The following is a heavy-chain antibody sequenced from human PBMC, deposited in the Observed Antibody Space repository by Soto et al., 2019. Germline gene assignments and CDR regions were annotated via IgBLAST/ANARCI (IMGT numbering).Heavy chain of an antibody. J-gene: IGHJ4*02. Sequence: QVQLVESGGGVVQPGRSLRLSCAASGFTFSSYTMHWVRQAPGKGLKWVAVISYDGSPKYYADSVKGRFTISRDNSKNTLYLQMDSLKAEDTAMYYWARDDYSNLFDYWGRGTLVTVSS. CDR2: ISYDGSPK. V-gene: IGHV3-30*04. D-gene: IGHD4-4*01. CDR3: ARDDYSNLFDY. CDR1: GFTFSSYT.